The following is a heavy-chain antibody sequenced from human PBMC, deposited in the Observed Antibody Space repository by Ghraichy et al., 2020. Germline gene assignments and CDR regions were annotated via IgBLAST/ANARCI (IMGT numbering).Heavy chain of an antibody. Sequence: GGSLTLSCAASGFIFRRYSMNWVRQAPGKGLEWVSTISSTSDYLYYADSVNGRFTISRDNAKNSVYLQMNSLGAEDTAVYYCARDLSLGNPGGFDFWGQGTTVIVSS. CDR1: GFIFRRYS. CDR2: ISSTSDYL. J-gene: IGHJ3*01. V-gene: IGHV3-21*01. D-gene: IGHD7-27*01. CDR3: ARDLSLGNPGGFDF.